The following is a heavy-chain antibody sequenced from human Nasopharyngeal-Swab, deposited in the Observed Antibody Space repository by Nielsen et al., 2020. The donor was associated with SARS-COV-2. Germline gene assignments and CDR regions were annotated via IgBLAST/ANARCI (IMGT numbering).Heavy chain of an antibody. D-gene: IGHD3-22*01. J-gene: IGHJ4*02. V-gene: IGHV1-46*01. CDR3: ARDRQITMIVATGIDY. CDR2: INPSGGST. CDR1: GYTFTSYY. Sequence: ASVKVSCKASGYTFTSYYMYWVRQAPGQGLEWMGIINPSGGSTSYAQKFQGRVTMTRDTSTSTVYMELSSLRSEDTAVYYCARDRQITMIVATGIDYWGQGTLVTVSS.